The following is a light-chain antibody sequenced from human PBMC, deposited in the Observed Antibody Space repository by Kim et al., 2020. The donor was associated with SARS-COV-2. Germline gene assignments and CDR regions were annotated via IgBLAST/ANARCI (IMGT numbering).Light chain of an antibody. Sequence: GQRVTISCSGGKYDSGSKTVNLDQHSPGTAPKLLIYSNDQRPSGVPDRFSGSKSGTSASLAISGLQSEDEADYYCEVWDDSLNGRVFGGGTQLTVL. CDR3: EVWDDSLNGRV. J-gene: IGLJ3*02. CDR2: SND. V-gene: IGLV1-44*01. CDR1: KYDSGSKT.